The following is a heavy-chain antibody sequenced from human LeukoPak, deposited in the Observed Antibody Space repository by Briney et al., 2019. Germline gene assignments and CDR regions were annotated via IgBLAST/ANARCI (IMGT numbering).Heavy chain of an antibody. Sequence: ASVKVSCKASGYTFTSYDINWVRQATGQGLEWMGWMNPNSGNTGYAQKFQGRVTMTRNTSISTAYMELSSLRSEDTAVYYCARHKMVRGVIRAYFDYWGQGTLVTVSS. CDR3: ARHKMVRGVIRAYFDY. D-gene: IGHD3-10*01. CDR2: MNPNSGNT. J-gene: IGHJ4*02. V-gene: IGHV1-8*01. CDR1: GYTFTSYD.